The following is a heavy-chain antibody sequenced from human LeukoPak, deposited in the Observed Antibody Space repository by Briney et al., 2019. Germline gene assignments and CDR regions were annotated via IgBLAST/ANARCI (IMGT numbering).Heavy chain of an antibody. V-gene: IGHV3-30*03. CDR1: GFTFSSYG. Sequence: GRSLRLSCAASGFTFSSYGMHWVRQAPGKGLEWVAVISYDGSNKYYADSVKGRFTISRDNSKNTLYLQMNSLRAEDTAVYYCARAPGYCSGGSCYSLLDYWGQGTLVTVSS. CDR3: ARAPGYCSGGSCYSLLDY. J-gene: IGHJ4*02. D-gene: IGHD2-15*01. CDR2: ISYDGSNK.